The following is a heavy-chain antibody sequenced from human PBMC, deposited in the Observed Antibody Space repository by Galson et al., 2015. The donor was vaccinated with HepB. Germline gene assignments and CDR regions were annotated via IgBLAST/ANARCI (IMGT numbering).Heavy chain of an antibody. Sequence: SVKVSCKASGGTFSSYAISCVRQAPGQGLEWMGGIIPIFGTANYAQKFQGRVTITADESTSTAYMELSSLRSEDTAVYYCARGIAARLFGDAFDIWGQGTMVTVSS. J-gene: IGHJ3*02. V-gene: IGHV1-69*13. CDR3: ARGIAARLFGDAFDI. CDR2: IIPIFGTA. D-gene: IGHD6-6*01. CDR1: GGTFSSYA.